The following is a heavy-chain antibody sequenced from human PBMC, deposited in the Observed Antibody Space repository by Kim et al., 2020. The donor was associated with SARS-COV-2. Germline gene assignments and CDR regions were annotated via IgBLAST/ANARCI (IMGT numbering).Heavy chain of an antibody. CDR2: IYYSWST. Sequence: SETLSLTCTVSGGSISSSSYYWGWIRQPPGKGLEWIGSIYYSWSTYYNPSLKSRVTISVDTSKNQFSLKLSSVTAADTAVYYCAGGYFDWSQLLGYYYYYGMDVWGQGTTVTVSS. CDR1: GGSISSSSYY. D-gene: IGHD3-9*01. CDR3: AGGYFDWSQLLGYYYYYGMDV. V-gene: IGHV4-39*01. J-gene: IGHJ6*02.